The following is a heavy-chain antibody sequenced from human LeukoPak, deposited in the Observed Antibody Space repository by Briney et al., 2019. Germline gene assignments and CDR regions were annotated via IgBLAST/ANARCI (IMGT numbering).Heavy chain of an antibody. D-gene: IGHD6-13*01. CDR3: ARDLGYSSSSIPEIVFDY. Sequence: ASVKVSCKVSGYTLTELSMHWVRQAPGKGLEWMGGFDPEDGETIYAQKFQGRVTMTEDTSTDTAYMELSRLRSDDTAVYYCARDLGYSSSSIPEIVFDYWGQGTLVTVSS. V-gene: IGHV1-24*01. CDR2: FDPEDGET. CDR1: GYTLTELS. J-gene: IGHJ4*02.